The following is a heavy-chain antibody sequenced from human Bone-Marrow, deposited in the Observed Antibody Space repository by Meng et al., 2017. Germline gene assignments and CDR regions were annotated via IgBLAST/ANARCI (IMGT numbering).Heavy chain of an antibody. J-gene: IGHJ4*02. D-gene: IGHD6-19*01. V-gene: IGHV3-23*01. CDR1: GFTFSSYA. CDR2: INTGGDTT. CDR3: AKDSGNSGWYFDY. Sequence: EVQLLESGGGLVQPGGSLRVSCAASGFTFSSYAMSWVRQAPGKGLEWVSGINTGGDTTYYADSVKGRFTISRDNSKNTLYLQMNSLRAEDTAVYYCAKDSGNSGWYFDYWGQGTLVTVSS.